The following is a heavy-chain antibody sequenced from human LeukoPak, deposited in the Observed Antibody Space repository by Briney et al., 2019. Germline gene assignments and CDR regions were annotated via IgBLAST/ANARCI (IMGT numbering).Heavy chain of an antibody. CDR2: ISSSSSYI. CDR3: ARETAAGKNWFDP. Sequence: GGSLRLSCAASGFTFSGYSMNWVRQAPGKGLEWVSSISSSSSYIYYAGSVKGRFTISRDNAKNSLYLQMNSLRAEDTAVYYCARETAAGKNWFDPWGQGTLVTVSS. J-gene: IGHJ5*02. V-gene: IGHV3-21*01. D-gene: IGHD6-13*01. CDR1: GFTFSGYS.